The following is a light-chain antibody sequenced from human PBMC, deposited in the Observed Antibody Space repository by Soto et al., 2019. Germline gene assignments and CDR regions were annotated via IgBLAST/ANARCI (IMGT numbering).Light chain of an antibody. CDR3: CSYAGQRVV. CDR2: EGN. J-gene: IGLJ2*01. CDR1: SSDVGSYNV. V-gene: IGLV2-23*01. Sequence: QSALTQPASVSGSPGQSITISCTGTSSDVGSYNVVSWYQQHPGKAPKLMIYEGNKRPSGVSNRFSGSKSGNTASLTISGLQAEDEAGYYCCSYAGQRVVFGGGTKLTVL.